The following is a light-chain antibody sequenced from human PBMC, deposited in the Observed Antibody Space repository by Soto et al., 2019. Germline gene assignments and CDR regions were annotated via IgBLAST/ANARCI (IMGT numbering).Light chain of an antibody. CDR3: SSYTSATTYV. CDR1: SSDVGAYNY. J-gene: IGLJ1*01. V-gene: IGLV2-14*03. CDR2: DVS. Sequence: QSALTQPASVSGSPGQSITISCTGTSSDVGAYNYDSWYQQHHPGEAPKLIIYDVSHRPSGVSNRFSGSKSGNTASLTISGLQTEDEAGYYCSSYTSATTYVFGTGTKLTVL.